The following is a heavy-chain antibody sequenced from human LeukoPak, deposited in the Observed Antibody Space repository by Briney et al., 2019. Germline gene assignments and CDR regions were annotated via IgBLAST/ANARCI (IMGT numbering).Heavy chain of an antibody. J-gene: IGHJ6*03. D-gene: IGHD4-11*01. CDR3: ASMTTVFFSGYYYYFMDA. Sequence: GGSLRLSCAAAGFTFSDYYMSWIRQAPGKGLEWVSYISSSGSTIYYADSVKGRFTISRDNAKNSLYLQMNSLRAEDTAVYYCASMTTVFFSGYYYYFMDAWGKGTTVTVSS. V-gene: IGHV3-11*01. CDR2: ISSSGSTI. CDR1: GFTFSDYY.